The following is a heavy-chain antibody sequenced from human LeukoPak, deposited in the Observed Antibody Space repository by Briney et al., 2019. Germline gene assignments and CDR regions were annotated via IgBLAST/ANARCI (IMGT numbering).Heavy chain of an antibody. CDR2: TYSRSRWYH. Sequence: PSQTLSLTCAISGDSVSGNTTAWNWIRQSPSRGLEWLGRTYSRSRWYHDYAVSVTSRISISADTSKNQFSLQLISVTPDDTAIYFCARGISRFNWFDTWGQGTLATVAS. CDR1: GDSVSGNTTA. D-gene: IGHD3-10*01. V-gene: IGHV6-1*01. CDR3: ARGISRFNWFDT. J-gene: IGHJ5*02.